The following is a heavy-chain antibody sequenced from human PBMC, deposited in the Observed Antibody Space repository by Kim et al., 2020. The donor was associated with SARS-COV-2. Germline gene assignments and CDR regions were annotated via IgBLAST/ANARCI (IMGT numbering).Heavy chain of an antibody. CDR3: ARDPNYYDSSGSDFDY. Sequence: SVKGRFTISRDNAKNSLYLQMNSLRAEDTAVYYCARDPNYYDSSGSDFDYWGQGTLVTVSS. V-gene: IGHV3-48*03. D-gene: IGHD3-22*01. J-gene: IGHJ4*02.